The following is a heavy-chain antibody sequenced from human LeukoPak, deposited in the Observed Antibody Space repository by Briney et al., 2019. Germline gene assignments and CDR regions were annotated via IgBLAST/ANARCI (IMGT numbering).Heavy chain of an antibody. CDR1: GDSISSSSYY. Sequence: SETLSLTCSVSGDSISSSSYYWGWIRQPPGKGLEWIGSIFYSGSTYYNPSLKSRVTISLDTSKNQFSLKLSSVTAADTAVYYCARPLVMTGRFDPWGQGTLVTVSS. J-gene: IGHJ5*02. CDR2: IFYSGST. CDR3: ARPLVMTGRFDP. D-gene: IGHD2-21*02. V-gene: IGHV4-39*07.